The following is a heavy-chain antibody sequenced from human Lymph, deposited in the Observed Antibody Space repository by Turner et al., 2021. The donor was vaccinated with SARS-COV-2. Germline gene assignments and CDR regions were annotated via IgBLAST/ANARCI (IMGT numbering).Heavy chain of an antibody. CDR1: GFTFSSYA. CDR3: AKVRSIFGVVIGGMDV. V-gene: IGHV3-30*18. D-gene: IGHD3-3*01. J-gene: IGHJ6*02. CDR2: ISYDGSNK. Sequence: QVQLVESGGGVVKPGRSRRLSCAATGFTFSSYAMHWVRQAPGKGLEWVTVISYDGSNKYYADSVKGRFTISRDNSKNTLYLQMNSLRAEDTAVYYCAKVRSIFGVVIGGMDVWGQGTTVTVSS.